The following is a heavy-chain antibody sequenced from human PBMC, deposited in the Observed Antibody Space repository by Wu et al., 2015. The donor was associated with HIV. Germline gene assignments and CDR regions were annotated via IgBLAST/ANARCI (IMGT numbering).Heavy chain of an antibody. CDR2: INPNSGGT. CDR1: GYTFTGYY. V-gene: IGHV1-2*02. Sequence: LVAVVGGRVKKPGASVKVSCKASGYTFTGYYMHWVRQAPGQGLEWMGWINPNSGGTNYAQKFQGRVTMTRDTSISTAYMELSRLRSDDTAVYYCLGMDYYDSSDAFDIWGQGTMVTVSS. J-gene: IGHJ3*02. CDR3: LGMDYYDSSDAFDI. D-gene: IGHD3-22*01.